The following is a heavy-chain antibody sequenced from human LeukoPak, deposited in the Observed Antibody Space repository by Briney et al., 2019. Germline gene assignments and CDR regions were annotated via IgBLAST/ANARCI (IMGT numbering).Heavy chain of an antibody. V-gene: IGHV1-58*01. CDR3: AAEPRGSGTRWFDP. CDR1: GFTFTSSA. D-gene: IGHD3-10*01. Sequence: SVKVSCKASGFTFTSSAVQWVRQARGQRLEWIGWIVVGSGNTNYAQKFQERVTITGDMSTSTAYMELSSLRSEDTAVYYCAAEPRGSGTRWFDPWGQGTLVTVSS. J-gene: IGHJ5*02. CDR2: IVVGSGNT.